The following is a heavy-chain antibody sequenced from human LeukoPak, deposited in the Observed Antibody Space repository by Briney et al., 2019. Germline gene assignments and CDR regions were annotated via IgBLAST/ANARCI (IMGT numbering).Heavy chain of an antibody. CDR2: MNPNSGNT. V-gene: IGHV1-8*01. D-gene: IGHD1-26*01. CDR3: ATLSGWGRSWFDP. CDR1: GYTFSNYD. Sequence: ASVKVCCKASGYTFSNYDINWVRQATGQGVEWMGWMNPNSGNTGYAQKFQGRVTMTSNTSISTAYMDLNSLRSEDTAVYYCATLSGWGRSWFDPWGQGTLVTVSS. J-gene: IGHJ5*02.